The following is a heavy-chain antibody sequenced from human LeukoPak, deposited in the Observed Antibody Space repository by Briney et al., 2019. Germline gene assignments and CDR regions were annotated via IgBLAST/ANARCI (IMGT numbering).Heavy chain of an antibody. J-gene: IGHJ4*02. D-gene: IGHD3-22*01. CDR2: ISGGGDSA. CDR1: GFSFSGYA. V-gene: IGHV3-23*01. CDR3: PRKYDSSGYFDY. Sequence: PGGSLRLSRIASGFSFSGYAMSWVRQAPGKGLEWGSAISGGGDSAYYADSVKGRFTISRDNSKNTLYLQMNSLRAEDTAVYYCPRKYDSSGYFDYWGQGTLVTVSS.